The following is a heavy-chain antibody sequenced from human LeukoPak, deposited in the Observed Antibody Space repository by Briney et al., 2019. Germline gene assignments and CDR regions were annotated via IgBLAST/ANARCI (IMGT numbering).Heavy chain of an antibody. CDR2: LSAYNGNT. CDR3: AREGYCSSTSCLVPSFDY. V-gene: IGHV1-18*04. D-gene: IGHD2-2*01. J-gene: IGHJ4*02. Sequence: SVKVSCKASGHTFTIYGISWVRQAPGQGLEWMGWLSAYNGNTNYAQKLQGRVTMTTDTSTSTAYMELRSLRSDDTAVYYCAREGYCSSTSCLVPSFDYWGQGTLVTVSS. CDR1: GHTFTIYG.